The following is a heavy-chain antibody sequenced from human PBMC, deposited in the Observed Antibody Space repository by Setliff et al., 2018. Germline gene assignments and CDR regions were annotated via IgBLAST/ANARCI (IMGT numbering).Heavy chain of an antibody. D-gene: IGHD2-15*01. J-gene: IGHJ5*02. V-gene: IGHV1-69*05. CDR1: GYMFTNYG. CDR3: ARSPAVLGIVYLDP. Sequence: SVKVSCKASGYMFTNYGISWVRQAPGQGLEWMGGTIPMFGTTNYARKFQGRVTITTDESTSTAYMELDSLRSEDTAVYYCARSPAVLGIVYLDPWGQGTLVTVSS. CDR2: TIPMFGTT.